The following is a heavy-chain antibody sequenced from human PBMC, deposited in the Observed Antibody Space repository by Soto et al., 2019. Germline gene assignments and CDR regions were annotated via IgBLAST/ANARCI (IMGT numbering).Heavy chain of an antibody. CDR1: GYTFTSYG. J-gene: IGHJ4*02. D-gene: IGHD3-22*01. Sequence: ASVKVSCKASGYTFTSYGISWVRQAPGQRLEWMGWINAGNGNTKYSQKFQGRVTFTRDTSANTAYMELSSLISEDTAVYYCAGPKDYDDCLDLWGQGTLVTVSS. CDR3: AGPKDYDDCLDL. CDR2: INAGNGNT. V-gene: IGHV1-3*01.